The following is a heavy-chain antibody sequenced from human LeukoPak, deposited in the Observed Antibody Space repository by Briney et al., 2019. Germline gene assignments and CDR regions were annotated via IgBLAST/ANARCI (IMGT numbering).Heavy chain of an antibody. CDR3: AREDDYGDYVNYYYGMDV. J-gene: IGHJ6*02. D-gene: IGHD4-17*01. CDR1: GFTFSSYA. V-gene: IGHV3-33*08. CDR2: IWYDGSNK. Sequence: GGSLRLSCAASGFTFSSYAMHWVRQAPGKGLEWVAVIWYDGSNKYYADSVKGRFTISRDNSKNTLYLQMNSLRAEDTAVYYCAREDDYGDYVNYYYGMDVWGQGTTVTVSS.